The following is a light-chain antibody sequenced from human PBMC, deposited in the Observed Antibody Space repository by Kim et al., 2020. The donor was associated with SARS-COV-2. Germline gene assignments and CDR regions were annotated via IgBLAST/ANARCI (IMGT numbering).Light chain of an antibody. CDR1: LSVSNRF. V-gene: IGKV3-20*01. Sequence: EIALTQSPGTLSLSPGERATLSCRASLSVSNRFLAWYQQRPGQAPRLLIYGASNRATGIPDRFSGSGSGTDFTLTISRLEPEDFTVYYCQQYDTSPQTFGQGTKVDIK. CDR2: GAS. J-gene: IGKJ1*01. CDR3: QQYDTSPQT.